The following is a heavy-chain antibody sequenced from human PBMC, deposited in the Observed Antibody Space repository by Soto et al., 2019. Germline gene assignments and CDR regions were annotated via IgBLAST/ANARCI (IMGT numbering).Heavy chain of an antibody. CDR1: GGTFSSYT. J-gene: IGHJ5*02. CDR2: IIPIFGTA. Sequence: QVQLVQSGAEVKKPGSSVKVSCKASGGTFSSYTMTWVRQAPGQGPEWMGGIIPIFGTANYAQRFQGRFTITADVSTSTAYMELRSLTSDDTAVYYCAREGAGMAATFDPWGQGTLVTVSS. D-gene: IGHD1-1*01. V-gene: IGHV1-69*01. CDR3: AREGAGMAATFDP.